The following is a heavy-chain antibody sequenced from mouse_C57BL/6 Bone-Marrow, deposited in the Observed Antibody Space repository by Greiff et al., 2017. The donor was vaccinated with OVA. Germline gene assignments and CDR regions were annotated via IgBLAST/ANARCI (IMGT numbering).Heavy chain of an antibody. J-gene: IGHJ4*01. Sequence: EVHLVESGGGLVQPGGSLKLSCAASGFTFSDYYMYWVRQTPEKRLEWVAYISNGGGSTYYPDTVKGRFTISSDNAKNTLYLQMSRLKSEDTAMYYCARRYDYDWAMDYWGQGTSVTVSS. V-gene: IGHV5-12*01. CDR1: GFTFSDYY. CDR2: ISNGGGST. D-gene: IGHD2-4*01. CDR3: ARRYDYDWAMDY.